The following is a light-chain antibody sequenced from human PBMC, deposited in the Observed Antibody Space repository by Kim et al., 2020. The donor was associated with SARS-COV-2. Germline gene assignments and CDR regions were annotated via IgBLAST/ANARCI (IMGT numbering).Light chain of an antibody. J-gene: IGLJ2*01. CDR2: DVS. V-gene: IGLV2-11*01. CDR3: CSYAGSYTLVV. Sequence: QSVTISCTGTSSDVGGYNYVSWYQQHPGNAPKLMIYDVSKRPSGVPDRFSGSKSGNTASLTISGLQAEDEADYYCCSYAGSYTLVVFGGGTQMTVL. CDR1: SSDVGGYNY.